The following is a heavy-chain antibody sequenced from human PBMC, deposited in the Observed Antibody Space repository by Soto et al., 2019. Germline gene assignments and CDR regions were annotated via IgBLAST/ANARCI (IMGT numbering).Heavy chain of an antibody. CDR1: GFTFSDYA. V-gene: IGHV3-30*18. CDR3: AKGGRQGLVTSDFNY. J-gene: IGHJ4*02. CDR2: VSHDGRNT. Sequence: VQLVESGGGVVQPGRSLRLSCAASGFTFSDYAMHWVRQAPGKGLEWVAVVSHDGRNTHYADSVKGRFTISRDSSKNTVSLEMTRLRAEDTAVYYGAKGGRQGLVTSDFNYWGQGARVTVSS. D-gene: IGHD6-19*01.